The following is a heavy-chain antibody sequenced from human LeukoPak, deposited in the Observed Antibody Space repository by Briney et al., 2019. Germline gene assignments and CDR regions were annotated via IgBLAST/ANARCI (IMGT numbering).Heavy chain of an antibody. CDR3: ARCLGYGASDWFDP. V-gene: IGHV3-30-3*01. CDR2: ISYDGSNK. Sequence: GRSLRLSCAASGFTFSSYAMHWVRQAPGKGLEWVAVISYDGSNKYYADSVKGRFTISRDNSKNTLYLQMNSLRAEDTAVYYCARCLGYGASDWFDPWGQGTLVTVSS. J-gene: IGHJ5*02. D-gene: IGHD4-17*01. CDR1: GFTFSSYA.